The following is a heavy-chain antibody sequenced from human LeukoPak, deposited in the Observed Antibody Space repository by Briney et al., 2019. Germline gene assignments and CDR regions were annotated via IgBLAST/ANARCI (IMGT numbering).Heavy chain of an antibody. CDR2: IYPGDSDT. CDR1: GYSFTSYW. J-gene: IGHJ4*02. CDR3: ARLAAAGQSPRGYDY. Sequence: GESLKISCKGSGYSFTSYWIGWVRQMPGKGLEWMGIIYPGDSDTRYSPSFQGQVTISADKSISTAYLQWSSLKASDTTMYYCARLAAAGQSPRGYDYWGQGTLVTVSS. V-gene: IGHV5-51*01. D-gene: IGHD6-13*01.